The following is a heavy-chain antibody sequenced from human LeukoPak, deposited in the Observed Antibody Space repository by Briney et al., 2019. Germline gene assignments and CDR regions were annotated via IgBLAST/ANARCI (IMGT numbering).Heavy chain of an antibody. D-gene: IGHD3-3*01. CDR2: IGTAGDT. CDR1: GFTFSSYD. J-gene: IGHJ3*02. Sequence: GGSLRLSCAASGFTFSSYDMHWVRQATGKGLEWVSAIGTAGDTYYPGSVKGRFTISRENAKNSLYLQMNSLRAGDTAVYYCARGDTIFGVVPDAFDIWGQGTMVTVSS. CDR3: ARGDTIFGVVPDAFDI. V-gene: IGHV3-13*01.